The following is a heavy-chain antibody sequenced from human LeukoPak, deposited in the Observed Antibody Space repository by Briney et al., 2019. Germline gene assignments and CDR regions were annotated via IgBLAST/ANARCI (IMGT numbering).Heavy chain of an antibody. CDR3: ARDWGPIGYCSGGSCYWFDP. V-gene: IGHV1-2*02. CDR1: GYTFTGYY. Sequence: GASVKVSCKASGYTFTGYYMHWVRQAPGQGLEWMGWINPNSGNTNYAQKLQGRVTMTTDTSTSTVYMELRSLRSDDTAVYYCARDWGPIGYCSGGSCYWFDPWGQGTLVTVSS. CDR2: INPNSGNT. J-gene: IGHJ5*02. D-gene: IGHD2-15*01.